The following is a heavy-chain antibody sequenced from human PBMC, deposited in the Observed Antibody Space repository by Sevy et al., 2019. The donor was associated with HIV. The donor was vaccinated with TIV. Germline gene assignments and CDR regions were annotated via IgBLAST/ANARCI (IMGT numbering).Heavy chain of an antibody. V-gene: IGHV6-1*01. D-gene: IGHD6-6*01. CDR2: TYYRSKWYN. CDR1: GDSVSSNSAA. Sequence: QSQTLSLTCAISGDSVSSNSAAWNWIRQSPSRGLEWLGRTYYRSKWYNDYAVSVKSRITINPDTSKNQFSLQLNSVTPEDTAVYYCARTYSSSSPIYYYYGMDVWGQGTTVTVSS. CDR3: ARTYSSSSPIYYYYGMDV. J-gene: IGHJ6*02.